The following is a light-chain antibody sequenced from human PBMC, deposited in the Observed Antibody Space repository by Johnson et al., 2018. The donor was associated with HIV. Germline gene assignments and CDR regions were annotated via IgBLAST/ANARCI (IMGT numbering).Light chain of an antibody. CDR1: SSNIGNNY. V-gene: IGLV1-51*01. J-gene: IGLJ1*01. CDR2: DNN. CDR3: GTWDSRLSAGDV. Sequence: SVLTQPPSVSAAPGQKVTISCSGSSSNIGNNYVSWYQQLPGTAPKLLIYDNNKRPSGIPDRFSGSKSGTSATLGITGLQTGDEADYYCGTWDSRLSAGDVFGTGTKVTVL.